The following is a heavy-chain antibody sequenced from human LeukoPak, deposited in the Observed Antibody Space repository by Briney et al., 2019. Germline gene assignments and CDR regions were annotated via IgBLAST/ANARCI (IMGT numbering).Heavy chain of an antibody. D-gene: IGHD3-16*02. CDR1: GFTFSGSA. V-gene: IGHV3-73*01. CDR3: TRPESYDYVWGSYRFYWFDP. J-gene: IGHJ5*02. CDR2: IRSKANSYAT. Sequence: GGSLRLSCAASGFTFSGSAMLWVRQVSGKGLEWVGRIRSKANSYATAYAASVKGRFTISRDDSKNTAYLQMNSLKTEDTAVYYCTRPESYDYVWGSYRFYWFDPWGQGTLVTVSS.